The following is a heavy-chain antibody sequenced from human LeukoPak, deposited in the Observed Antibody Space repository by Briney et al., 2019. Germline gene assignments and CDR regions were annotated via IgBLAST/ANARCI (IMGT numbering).Heavy chain of an antibody. CDR3: ARVLVSAYCSSTSCDGRTGYYMDV. J-gene: IGHJ6*03. D-gene: IGHD2-2*01. CDR2: IFHSGGT. V-gene: IGHV4-4*02. CDR1: GGSISSTNW. Sequence: SGTLSLTCAVSGGSISSTNWWSWVRQPPGKGLEWIGEIFHSGGTNYNPSLKSRISLSVDKSQNQFSLKLNSLTAADTAVYYCARVLVSAYCSSTSCDGRTGYYMDVWGKGTTVTVSS.